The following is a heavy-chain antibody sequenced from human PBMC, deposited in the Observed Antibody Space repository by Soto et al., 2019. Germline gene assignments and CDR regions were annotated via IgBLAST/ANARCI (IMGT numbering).Heavy chain of an antibody. CDR3: ARGGVGYCSSTSCYDAFDI. J-gene: IGHJ3*02. CDR1: GYTFTGYY. V-gene: IGHV1-2*04. CDR2: INPNSGGT. Sequence: ASVKVSCKASGYTFTGYYMHWVRQAPGQGLEWMGWINPNSGGTNYAQKFQGWVTMTRDTSISTAYMELSRLRSDDTAVYYCARGGVGYCSSTSCYDAFDIWGQGTMVTVSS. D-gene: IGHD2-2*01.